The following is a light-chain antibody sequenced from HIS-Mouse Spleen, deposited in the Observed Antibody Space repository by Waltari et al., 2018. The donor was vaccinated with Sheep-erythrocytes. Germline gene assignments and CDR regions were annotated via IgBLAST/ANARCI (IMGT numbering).Light chain of an antibody. CDR2: GVS. J-gene: IGLJ1*01. V-gene: IGLV2-11*02. Sequence: QSALTQPRSVPGSPVQSVPISCTGTSRDVGWCNYGPWYPQHPGKAPKLMIYGVSRRPSGVPDRFSGSKSGNTASLTISGLQAEDEADYYCCSYAGSYNHVFATGTKVTVL. CDR1: SRDVGWCNY. CDR3: CSYAGSYNHV.